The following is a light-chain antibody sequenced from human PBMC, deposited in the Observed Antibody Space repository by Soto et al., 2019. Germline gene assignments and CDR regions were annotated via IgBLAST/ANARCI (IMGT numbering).Light chain of an antibody. J-gene: IGKJ2*01. V-gene: IGKV1-5*01. Sequence: DIQMTQSPSTLSASVGDRVTITCRASQTISSWLAWYQQKPGKAPKLLIYDASSLESGVPSRFSGSGSGTVFTLTISSLQPDDFATYYCQQYNSYPYTFGQGTKLEIK. CDR2: DAS. CDR3: QQYNSYPYT. CDR1: QTISSW.